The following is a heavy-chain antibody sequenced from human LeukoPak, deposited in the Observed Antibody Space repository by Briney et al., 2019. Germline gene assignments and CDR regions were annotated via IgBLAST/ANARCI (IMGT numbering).Heavy chain of an antibody. CDR3: ARGRLLWSGWFDP. D-gene: IGHD2-21*01. CDR1: GGSFSGYY. J-gene: IGHJ5*02. V-gene: IGHV4-34*01. Sequence: SETLSLTCAVYGGSFSGYYWSWIRQPPGKGLECIGEINHSGSTNYNPSLKSRVTISVDTSKNQFSLKLSSVTAADTAVYYCARGRLLWSGWFDPWGQGTLVTVSS. CDR2: INHSGST.